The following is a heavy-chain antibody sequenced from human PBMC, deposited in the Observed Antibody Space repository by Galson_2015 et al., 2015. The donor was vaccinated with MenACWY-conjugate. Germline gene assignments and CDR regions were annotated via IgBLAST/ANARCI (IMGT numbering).Heavy chain of an antibody. V-gene: IGHV4-39*07. Sequence: ETLSLTCTVSGGSVTNSSDYWGWIRQPPGKGLEWIVRVDYSGTTHYNPSLKSRVTISLDTSKNQFSLNLRSVTAADTAVYYCARDSDGDNDWFDPWGQGTLVTVSS. D-gene: IGHD4-17*01. CDR1: GGSVTNSSDY. CDR2: VDYSGTT. CDR3: ARDSDGDNDWFDP. J-gene: IGHJ5*02.